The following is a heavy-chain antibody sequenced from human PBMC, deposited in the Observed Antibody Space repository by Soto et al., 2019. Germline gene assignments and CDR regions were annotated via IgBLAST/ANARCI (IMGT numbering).Heavy chain of an antibody. V-gene: IGHV3-66*01. CDR3: AGSTEKGY. Sequence: EVQLVESGGGLVQPGGSLRLSCAASGFIVRSNYMSWVRQAPGKGLEWVSVLYSGGKIYYVDSVKGKFTSSRDKSKNTLYLQMNIRRVEDACVYYYAGSTEKGYWGQGTLVTVSS. CDR2: LYSGGKI. J-gene: IGHJ4*02. D-gene: IGHD2-2*01. CDR1: GFIVRSNY.